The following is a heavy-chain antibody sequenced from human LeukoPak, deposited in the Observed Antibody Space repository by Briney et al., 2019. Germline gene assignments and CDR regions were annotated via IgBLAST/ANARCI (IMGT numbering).Heavy chain of an antibody. J-gene: IGHJ4*02. V-gene: IGHV3-74*01. D-gene: IGHD3-22*01. CDR1: GFTFSSYW. CDR3: ARGCSDSTAYTKGY. CDR2: VNRDGST. Sequence: GGSLRLSCAASGFTFSSYWMHWVRQAPGKGLVWVSRVNRDGSTSYADSVKGRFTISRDNAKNTLYLQMNSLRAEDTAVYYCARGCSDSTAYTKGYWGQGTLVTVSS.